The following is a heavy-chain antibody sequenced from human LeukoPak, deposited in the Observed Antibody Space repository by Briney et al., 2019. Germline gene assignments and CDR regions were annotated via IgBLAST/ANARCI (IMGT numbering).Heavy chain of an antibody. D-gene: IGHD4-17*01. CDR3: ERQNGDYAGFDP. V-gene: IGHV5-51*01. CDR1: GYSFTSYW. CDR2: IYSGDSDT. Sequence: QPGESLKISCKGSGYSFTSYWIGWVRQMPGKGLEWMGIIYSGDSDTRYSPSVQGHFTISRDNSIHTLYLQRSSLKAADTAVYYCERQNGDYAGFDPWGQGTLVTVSA. J-gene: IGHJ5*02.